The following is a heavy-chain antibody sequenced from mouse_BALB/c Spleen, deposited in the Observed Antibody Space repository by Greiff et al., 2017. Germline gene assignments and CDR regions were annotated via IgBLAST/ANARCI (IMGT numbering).Heavy chain of an antibody. D-gene: IGHD1-1*01. J-gene: IGHJ3*01. CDR2: IDPSDSYT. V-gene: IGHV1S127*01. CDR1: GYTFTSYW. Sequence: QVHVKQPGAELVKPGASVKMSCKASGYTFTSYWMHWVKQRPGQGLEWIGTIDPSDSYTSYNQKFKGKATLTVDTSSSTAYMQLSSLTSEDSAVYYCTPITTVGAYWGQGTLVTVSA. CDR3: TPITTVGAY.